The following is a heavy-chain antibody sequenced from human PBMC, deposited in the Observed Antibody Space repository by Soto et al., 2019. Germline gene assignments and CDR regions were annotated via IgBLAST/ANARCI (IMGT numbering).Heavy chain of an antibody. V-gene: IGHV3-30*18. J-gene: IGHJ3*02. CDR1: GFTFSSYG. Sequence: QVQLVESGGGVVQPGRSLRLSCAASGFTFSSYGMHWVRQAPGKGLEWVAVISYDGSNKYYADSVKGRFTISRDNSKNTLYLQMNSLRAEDTAVYYCAKGYYYDSSGYYPDAFDIWGQGTMVTVSS. CDR2: ISYDGSNK. CDR3: AKGYYYDSSGYYPDAFDI. D-gene: IGHD3-22*01.